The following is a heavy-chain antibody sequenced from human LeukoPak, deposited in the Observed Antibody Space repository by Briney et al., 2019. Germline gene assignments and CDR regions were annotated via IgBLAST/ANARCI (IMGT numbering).Heavy chain of an antibody. V-gene: IGHV4-59*08. CDR2: IYYGGST. CDR1: GGSISSYY. J-gene: IGHJ5*02. CDR3: ARMVPADYYDSSGYYEPFWFDP. D-gene: IGHD3-22*01. Sequence: SETLSLTCTVSGGSISSYYWSWIRQPPGKGLEWIGYIYYGGSTNYNPSLKSRVTISVDTSKNQFSLKLSSVTAADTAVYYCARMVPADYYDSSGYYEPFWFDPWGQGTLVTVSS.